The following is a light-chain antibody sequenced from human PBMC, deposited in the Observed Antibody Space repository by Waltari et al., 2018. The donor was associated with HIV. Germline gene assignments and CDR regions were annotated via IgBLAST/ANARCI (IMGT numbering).Light chain of an antibody. Sequence: DIVMTQSPDSLAVSLGERATLNCLSSQSVLFGSNSKNYLAWYQQKPGQPPKLLIYWAYTRESGVPDRFRGGGSGTDFTLTISSLQAEDVAVYYCQQYYTTSWTFGQGTKVEIK. CDR3: QQYYTTSWT. CDR1: QSVLFGSNSKNY. V-gene: IGKV4-1*01. CDR2: WAY. J-gene: IGKJ1*01.